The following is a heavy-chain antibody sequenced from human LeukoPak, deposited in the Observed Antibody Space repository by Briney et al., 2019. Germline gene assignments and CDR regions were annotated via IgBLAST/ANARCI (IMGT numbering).Heavy chain of an antibody. D-gene: IGHD1-1*01. CDR1: GFTFTDYY. CDR3: ARRRVAPSHDSAYFYYYLDV. CDR2: INPKSGGT. J-gene: IGHJ6*03. V-gene: IGHV1-2*02. Sequence: GASVKVSCKASGFTFTDYYVHWVRQAPGQGLEWMGWINPKSGGTNYAQKFQGRVTMTRDTSISTAYMELRRLRSDDTAVYYCARRRVAPSHDSAYFYYYLDVWGKGATVTVSS.